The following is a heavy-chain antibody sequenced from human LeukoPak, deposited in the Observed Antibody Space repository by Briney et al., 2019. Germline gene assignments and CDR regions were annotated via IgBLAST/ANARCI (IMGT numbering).Heavy chain of an antibody. J-gene: IGHJ5*02. Sequence: ASVKVSCKASGYIFTDYYMHWVRQAPGQELGWMGRINPNSGGTNYAQKFQGRVTMTRDTSISTAYMELSRPRSDDTAVYYCARDTAAAGLPAWYNWFDPWGQGTLVTVSS. D-gene: IGHD6-13*01. V-gene: IGHV1-2*06. CDR2: INPNSGGT. CDR3: ARDTAAAGLPAWYNWFDP. CDR1: GYIFTDYY.